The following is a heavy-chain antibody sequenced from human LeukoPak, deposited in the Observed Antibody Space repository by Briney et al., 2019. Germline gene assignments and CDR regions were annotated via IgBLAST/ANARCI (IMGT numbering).Heavy chain of an antibody. Sequence: PGGSLRLSCAASGFTFADYAMHWVRQPPGQGLDWVSGISCNSGSIGYADSVKGRFTISNDNANNSLYLQMNSLRAEDTALYYCAKDITPYSSGWYLGFDYWGQGTLVTVSS. CDR3: AKDITPYSSGWYLGFDY. V-gene: IGHV3-9*01. J-gene: IGHJ4*02. CDR2: ISCNSGSI. D-gene: IGHD6-19*01. CDR1: GFTFADYA.